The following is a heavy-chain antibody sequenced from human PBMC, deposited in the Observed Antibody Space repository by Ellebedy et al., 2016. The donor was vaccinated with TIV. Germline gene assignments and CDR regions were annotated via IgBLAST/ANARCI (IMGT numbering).Heavy chain of an antibody. J-gene: IGHJ4*02. CDR2: ISHSGDT. Sequence: MPGGSLRLSCTVSGDSISSYNWNWIRQFPGKGLEWIGLISHSGDTGYNPSLNSRVTISMDRSNNQFSLKLSSVTAADTAVYHCARQRADASGTYHFDYWGQGTLVTVSS. CDR1: GDSISSYN. D-gene: IGHD3-10*01. CDR3: ARQRADASGTYHFDY. V-gene: IGHV4-59*08.